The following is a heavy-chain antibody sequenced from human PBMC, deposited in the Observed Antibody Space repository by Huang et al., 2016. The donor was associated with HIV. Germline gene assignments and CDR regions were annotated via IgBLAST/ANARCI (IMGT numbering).Heavy chain of an antibody. Sequence: QVQLVESGGGVVQPGRSLRLSCAAFGFTFIKCDMHWVRQVPGKGLEWVEIISYDGSSKYHADSVKGRFTISRDNSKNTVYLQMNSLRVEDTAVYYCAKDGRGSGTYYDYFEYWGQGTLVTVSS. CDR1: GFTFIKCD. CDR3: AKDGRGSGTYYDYFEY. V-gene: IGHV3-30*18. D-gene: IGHD1-26*01. CDR2: ISYDGSSK. J-gene: IGHJ4*02.